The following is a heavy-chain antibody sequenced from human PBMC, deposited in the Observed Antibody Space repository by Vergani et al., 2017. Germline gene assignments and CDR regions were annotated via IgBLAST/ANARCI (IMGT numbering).Heavy chain of an antibody. CDR3: AREAVAVFGGVTYFEY. J-gene: IGHJ4*02. CDR1: GGSISSSSYY. V-gene: IGHV4-39*07. CDR2: IYYSGST. Sequence: QLQLQESGPGLVKPSETLSLTCTVSGGSISSSSYYWGWIRQPPGKGLDWIGSIYYSGSTYYNPSRKSRVTISLDTSKNQFSLKLSAVTAADTAVYYCAREAVAVFGGVTYFEYWGQGTLVTVSS. D-gene: IGHD3-3*01.